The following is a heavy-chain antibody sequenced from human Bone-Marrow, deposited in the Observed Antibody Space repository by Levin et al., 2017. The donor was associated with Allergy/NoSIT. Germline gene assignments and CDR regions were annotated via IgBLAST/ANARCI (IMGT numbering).Heavy chain of an antibody. D-gene: IGHD2-2*01. Sequence: ETLSLTCAASGFTFSSYSMNWVRQAPGRGLEWVSYISRSSSTISYADSVKGRFTISRDNAKNSLYLQMNSLRDEDTAVYYCARPDCSVTSCYYFFDSWGQGTLVTVSS. CDR1: GFTFSSYS. CDR3: ARPDCSVTSCYYFFDS. V-gene: IGHV3-48*02. CDR2: ISRSSSTI. J-gene: IGHJ4*02.